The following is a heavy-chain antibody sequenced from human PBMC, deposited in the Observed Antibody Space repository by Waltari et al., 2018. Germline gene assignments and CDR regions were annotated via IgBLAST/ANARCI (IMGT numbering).Heavy chain of an antibody. CDR2: ISSSGSTI. CDR3: ATYYYGSGSYFDY. J-gene: IGHJ4*02. V-gene: IGHV3-48*03. CDR1: GFTFSSYE. Sequence: EVQLVESGGGLVQPGGSLRLSCAASGFTFSSYEMNWVRLAPGKGLEWVSYISSSGSTIYYADTVKGRFTISRDNAKNSLYLQMNSLRAEDTAVYYCATYYYGSGSYFDYWGQGTLVTVSS. D-gene: IGHD3-10*01.